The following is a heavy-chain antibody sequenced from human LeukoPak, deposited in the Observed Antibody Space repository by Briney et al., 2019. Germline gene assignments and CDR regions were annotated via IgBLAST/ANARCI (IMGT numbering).Heavy chain of an antibody. J-gene: IGHJ6*03. Sequence: ASVKVSCKASGYTFTGYYMYWVRQAPGQGLEWMGWINPNSGGTNYAQKFQGRVTMTRDTSISTAYMELSRLRSDDTAVYYCAXXXXXXXLSYYYYYMDVWGKGTTVTVSS. CDR1: GYTFTGYY. CDR2: INPNSGGT. V-gene: IGHV1-2*02. D-gene: IGHD2/OR15-2a*01. CDR3: AXXXXXXXLSYYYYYMDV.